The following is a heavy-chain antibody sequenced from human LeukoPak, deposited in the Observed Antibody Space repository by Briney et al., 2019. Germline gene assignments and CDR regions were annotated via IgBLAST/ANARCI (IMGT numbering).Heavy chain of an antibody. D-gene: IGHD5-18*01. J-gene: IGHJ4*02. CDR1: GFTFSNYG. Sequence: GGSLRLSCAASGFTFSNYGMHWVRQAPGKGLEWVAVIWYDGSNGYYADSVKGRFTISRDNSKNTLYLQMNSLRAEDTAVYYCARLRGTAMVDYWGQGTLVTVSS. V-gene: IGHV3-33*01. CDR3: ARLRGTAMVDY. CDR2: IWYDGSNG.